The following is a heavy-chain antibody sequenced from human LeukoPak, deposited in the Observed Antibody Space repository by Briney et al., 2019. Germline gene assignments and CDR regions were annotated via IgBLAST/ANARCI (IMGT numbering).Heavy chain of an antibody. V-gene: IGHV2-70*11. Sequence: SGPTLVNPTQTLTLTCTFSGFSLSTSGMCVSWIRQPPGKALEWLARIDWDDDKYYSTSLKTRLTISKDTSKNQVVLTMTNMDPVDTATYYCARTTYYYDSSGYFVIDYWGQGTLVTVSS. J-gene: IGHJ4*02. CDR1: GFSLSTSGMC. D-gene: IGHD3-22*01. CDR3: ARTTYYYDSSGYFVIDY. CDR2: IDWDDDK.